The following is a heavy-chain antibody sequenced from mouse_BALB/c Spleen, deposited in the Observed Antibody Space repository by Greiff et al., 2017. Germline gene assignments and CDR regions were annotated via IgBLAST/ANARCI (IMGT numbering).Heavy chain of an antibody. J-gene: IGHJ3*01. CDR3: ARDDGYSLFAY. Sequence: QVQLQQSGPELVKPGASVKISCKASGYAFSSSWMNWVKQRPGQGLEWIGRIYPGDGDTNYNGKFKGKATLTADKSSSTAYMQLSSLTSVDSAVYFCARDDGYSLFAYWGQGTLVTVSA. CDR1: GYAFSSSW. V-gene: IGHV1-82*01. CDR2: IYPGDGDT. D-gene: IGHD2-3*01.